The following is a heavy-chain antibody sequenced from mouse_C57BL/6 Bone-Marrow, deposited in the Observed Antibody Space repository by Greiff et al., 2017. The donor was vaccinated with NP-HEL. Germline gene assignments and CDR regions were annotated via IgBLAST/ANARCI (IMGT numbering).Heavy chain of an antibody. J-gene: IGHJ2*01. CDR3: ARQDY. Sequence: VQLKESGGGLVQPGGSLKLSCAASGFTFSDYYMYWVRQTPEKRLEWVAYISNGGGSTYYPDTVKGRFTISRDNAKNTLYLQMSRLKSEDTAMYYCARQDYWGQGTTLTVSS. V-gene: IGHV5-12*01. CDR2: ISNGGGST. CDR1: GFTFSDYY.